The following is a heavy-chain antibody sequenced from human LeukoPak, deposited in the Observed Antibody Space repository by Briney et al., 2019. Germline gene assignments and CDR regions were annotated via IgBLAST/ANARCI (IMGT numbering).Heavy chain of an antibody. CDR3: ARVTYVDDMLYQYFDY. CDR2: IFHSGNS. J-gene: IGHJ4*02. CDR1: FHSINIGSY. D-gene: IGHD4-17*01. Sequence: SHTLALICGVSFHSINIGSYRGSIRPSTGEWLDWIERIFHSGNSYYNPSLKSRLTMSVDTSKNQFSLKLTSVTAADTALYYCARVTYVDDMLYQYFDYWGQGILVTVSS. V-gene: IGHV4-38-2*01.